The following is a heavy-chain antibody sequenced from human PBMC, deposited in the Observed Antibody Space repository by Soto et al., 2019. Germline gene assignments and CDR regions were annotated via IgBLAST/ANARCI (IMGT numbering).Heavy chain of an antibody. CDR1: GFTFSSYA. J-gene: IGHJ4*02. CDR2: ISGSGGST. CDR3: AKGSGVTTTAAPSDY. D-gene: IGHD4-17*01. V-gene: IGHV3-23*01. Sequence: EVQLLESGGGLVQPGGSLRLSCAASGFTFSSYAMSWVRQAPGKGLEWVSAISGSGGSTYYADSVKGRFTISRDNSKNTLYPPMNSLRAEDTAVYYCAKGSGVTTTAAPSDYWGQGTLVTVSS.